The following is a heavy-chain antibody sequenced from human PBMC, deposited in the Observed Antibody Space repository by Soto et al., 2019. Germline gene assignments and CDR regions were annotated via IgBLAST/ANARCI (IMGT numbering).Heavy chain of an antibody. J-gene: IGHJ4*02. CDR1: GFTFSSYA. V-gene: IGHV3-64*01. Sequence: GGSLRLSCAASGFTFSSYAMHWVRQAPGKGLEYVSAISSNGGSTYYANSVKGRFTISRDNSKNTLYLQMGSLRAEDMAVYYCARGSGWYLFGFPFDYWGQGTLVTVSS. D-gene: IGHD6-19*01. CDR2: ISSNGGST. CDR3: ARGSGWYLFGFPFDY.